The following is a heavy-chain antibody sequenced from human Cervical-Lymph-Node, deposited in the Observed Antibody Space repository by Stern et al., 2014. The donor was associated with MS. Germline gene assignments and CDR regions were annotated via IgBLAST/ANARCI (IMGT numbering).Heavy chain of an antibody. CDR3: ARVVPVAGTSFDS. J-gene: IGHJ4*02. D-gene: IGHD6-19*01. Sequence: VQLVESGGGVVQPGRSLRLSCAASGFTFSNYAMHWVRQAPGKGLEWVTLISYDGSKKYYADSVKGRFTISRDNSKNTLYLHMNSLRAEDTAVYYCARVVPVAGTSFDSWGQGTLVTVSS. CDR2: ISYDGSKK. CDR1: GFTFSNYA. V-gene: IGHV3-30-3*01.